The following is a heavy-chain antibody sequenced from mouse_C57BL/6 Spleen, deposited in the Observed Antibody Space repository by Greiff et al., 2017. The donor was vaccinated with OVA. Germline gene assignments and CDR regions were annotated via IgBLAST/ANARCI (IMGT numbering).Heavy chain of an antibody. V-gene: IGHV1-55*01. CDR2: IYPGSGST. CDR1: GYTFTSYW. J-gene: IGHJ4*01. CDR3: ARAQGYYGSDDDAMDY. Sequence: QVQLQQPGAELVKPGASVKMSCKASGYTFTSYWITWVKQRPGQGLEWIGDIYPGSGSTNYNEKFKSKATLTVDTSSSTAYMQLSSLTSEDSEVYYCARAQGYYGSDDDAMDYWGQGTSVTVSA. D-gene: IGHD1-1*01.